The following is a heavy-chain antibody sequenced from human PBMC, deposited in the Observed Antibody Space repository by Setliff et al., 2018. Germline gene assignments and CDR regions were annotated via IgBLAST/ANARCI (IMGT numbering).Heavy chain of an antibody. J-gene: IGHJ4*02. CDR3: ARLRGAFDY. V-gene: IGHV4-61*01. Sequence: PSETLSLTCTVSGGSISSGSYYWNWIRQHPEKGLEWIGYIYYSGSTNYNPSLESRVTISVDTSKNQFSLRLNSATAADTAVYYCARLRGAFDYWGQGTLVTVSS. D-gene: IGHD3-16*01. CDR1: GGSISSGSYY. CDR2: IYYSGST.